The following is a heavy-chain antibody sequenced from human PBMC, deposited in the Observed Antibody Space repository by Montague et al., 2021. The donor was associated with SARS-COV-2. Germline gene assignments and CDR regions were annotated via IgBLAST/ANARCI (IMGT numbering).Heavy chain of an antibody. CDR1: GGSISSANYY. J-gene: IGHJ4*02. Sequence: TRSLTCSVSGGSISSANYYWSWIRQHPGKGLEFIGYIYYSGSSFYNPSLKSRLTISVDTSKNRFSLRLSSVTAADTAIYFCASQSGSHYNYFDLWGQGTLVTVSS. D-gene: IGHD1-26*01. V-gene: IGHV4-31*03. CDR2: IYYSGSS. CDR3: ASQSGSHYNYFDL.